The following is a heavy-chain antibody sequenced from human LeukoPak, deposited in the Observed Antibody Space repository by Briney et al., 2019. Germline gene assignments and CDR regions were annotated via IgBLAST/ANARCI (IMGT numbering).Heavy chain of an antibody. CDR1: GFTFSSYA. CDR2: IKQDGSEK. J-gene: IGHJ6*02. D-gene: IGHD2-21*02. V-gene: IGHV3-7*01. CDR3: ARVVVVTAILSPDYYGMDV. Sequence: GSLRLSCAASGFTFSSYAMSWVRQAPGKGLEWVANIKQDGSEKYYVDSVKGRFTIPRDNAKNSLYLQMNSLRAEDTAVYYCARVVVVTAILSPDYYGMDVWGQGTTVTVSS.